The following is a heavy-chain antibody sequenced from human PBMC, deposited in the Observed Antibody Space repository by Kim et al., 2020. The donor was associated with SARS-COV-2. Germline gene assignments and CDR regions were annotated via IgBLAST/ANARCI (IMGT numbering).Heavy chain of an antibody. CDR2: LDWDDDK. CDR1: GFSLNTRGMC. D-gene: IGHD2-2*01. Sequence: SGPTLVNPTQTLILTCTFSGFSLNTRGMCVSWIRQPPGKALEWLARLDWDDDKYYTTSLRTRLTISKDTSKNQVVLAMTNMDPVDTATYYCSRIRGDCSSTSCQAAYFDYWGQGTLVTVSS. V-gene: IGHV2-70*11. CDR3: SRIRGDCSSTSCQAAYFDY. J-gene: IGHJ4*02.